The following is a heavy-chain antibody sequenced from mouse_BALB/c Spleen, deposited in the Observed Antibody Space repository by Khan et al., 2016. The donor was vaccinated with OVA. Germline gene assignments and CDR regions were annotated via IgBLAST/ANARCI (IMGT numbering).Heavy chain of an antibody. CDR2: ISYSGST. D-gene: IGHD1-1*01. V-gene: IGHV3-2*02. CDR1: GYSITSNYA. Sequence: EVQLVESGPGLVKPSQSLSLTCTVTGYSITSNYAWNWIRQFPGNKLEWMGYISYSGSTTYNPSLKSRISITRDTSKNQFFLQLKSVTTEDTATYDCARGNYYGYYFDYWGQGTSLTVSS. J-gene: IGHJ2*02. CDR3: ARGNYYGYYFDY.